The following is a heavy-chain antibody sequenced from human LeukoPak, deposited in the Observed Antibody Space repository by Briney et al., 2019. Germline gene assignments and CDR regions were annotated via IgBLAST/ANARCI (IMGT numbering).Heavy chain of an antibody. CDR1: GVSISGSGYY. D-gene: IGHD1-26*01. CDR2: IYYSGNT. J-gene: IGHJ4*02. CDR3: ARARGDKWELPLVFDY. Sequence: PSETLSLTCTVSGVSISGSGYYFGWIRQPPGKGLEWIGNIYYSGNTYYNASLESRVTISVDTSKNEFSLRLNSVTAADTAMYYCARARGDKWELPLVFDYWGQGTLVTVSS. V-gene: IGHV4-39*07.